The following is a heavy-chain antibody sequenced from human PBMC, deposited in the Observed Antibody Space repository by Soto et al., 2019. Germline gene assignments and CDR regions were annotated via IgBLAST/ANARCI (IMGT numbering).Heavy chain of an antibody. D-gene: IGHD2-2*01. CDR3: ARGRAAAAIYYYYMDV. V-gene: IGHV4-59*01. CDR1: GGSISSYY. Sequence: QVQLQESGPGLVKPSETLSLTCTVSGGSISSYYWSWIRQPPGKGLEWIGYIYYSGSNNYNPSLKSRVTISVDTSKNQFSLKLSSVTAADTAVYYCARGRAAAAIYYYYMDVWGKGTTVTVSS. J-gene: IGHJ6*03. CDR2: IYYSGSN.